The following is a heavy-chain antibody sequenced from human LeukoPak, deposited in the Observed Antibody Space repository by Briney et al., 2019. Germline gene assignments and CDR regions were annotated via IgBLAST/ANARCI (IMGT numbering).Heavy chain of an antibody. V-gene: IGHV3-74*01. CDR2: INSDGSGT. CDR3: ARICSSTDCLIPD. J-gene: IGHJ4*02. Sequence: GGSLRLSCAASGFTFSSHAMSWVRQAPGKGLVWISRINSDGSGTNYADFVKGRFTISRDNAKNTVYLQINSLRDEDTAVYYCARICSSTDCLIPDWGQGTLVTVSS. D-gene: IGHD2-2*01. CDR1: GFTFSSHA.